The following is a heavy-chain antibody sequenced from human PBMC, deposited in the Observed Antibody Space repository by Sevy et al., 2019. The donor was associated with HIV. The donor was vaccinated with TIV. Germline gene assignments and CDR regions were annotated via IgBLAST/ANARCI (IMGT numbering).Heavy chain of an antibody. J-gene: IGHJ6*02. Sequence: ASVKVSCKASGFTFTDYYIHWVRQAPGQGLEWMGWINANDGYTNYAQEFQGRVTMSRETSISTAYMELSRLRSVDTAVYYCAGITVSVPETLYGLDVWGQGTTVTVSS. D-gene: IGHD3-10*01. CDR1: GFTFTDYY. V-gene: IGHV1-2*02. CDR2: INANDGYT. CDR3: AGITVSVPETLYGLDV.